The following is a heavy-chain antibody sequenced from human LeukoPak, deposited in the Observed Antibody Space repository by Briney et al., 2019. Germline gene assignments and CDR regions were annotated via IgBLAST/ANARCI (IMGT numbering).Heavy chain of an antibody. V-gene: IGHV3-7*01. CDR3: ATSLDTAGGPY. D-gene: IGHD5-18*01. CDR2: IRQDGGAT. CDR1: GFTFTTYW. J-gene: IGHJ4*02. Sequence: PGGSLRLSCAASGFTFTTYWMTWVRQAPGKGLEWLANIRQDGGATYYADSVKGRFTISRDNAKNSLYLQTHSLRADDTAVYYCATSLDTAGGPYWGQGTLVTVSS.